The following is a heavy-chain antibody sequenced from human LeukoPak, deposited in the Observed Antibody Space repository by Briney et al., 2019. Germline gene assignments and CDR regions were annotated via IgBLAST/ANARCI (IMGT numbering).Heavy chain of an antibody. V-gene: IGHV4-59*01. Sequence: SETLSLTCTVSGGSISGYFWSWIRQPPGKGLEWIGYIYYSGSTNYNPSLKSRVTFSVDTSKNQFSLKLSSVTAADTAVYYCARYDNNKYFDYWGQGTLVTVSS. CDR3: ARYDNNKYFDY. J-gene: IGHJ4*02. CDR1: GGSISGYF. CDR2: IYYSGST. D-gene: IGHD3-9*01.